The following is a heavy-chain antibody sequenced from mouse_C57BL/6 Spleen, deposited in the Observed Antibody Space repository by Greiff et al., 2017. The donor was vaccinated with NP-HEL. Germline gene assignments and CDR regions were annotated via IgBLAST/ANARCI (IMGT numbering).Heavy chain of an antibody. J-gene: IGHJ2*01. V-gene: IGHV1-15*01. CDR3: TRPILGYFDY. CDR1: GYTFTDYE. Sequence: VQLQQSGAELVRPGASVTLSCKASGYTFTDYEMHWVKQTPVHGLEWIGAIAPETGGTAYNQKFKGKAILTADKSSSTAYMELRSLTSEDSAVYYCTRPILGYFDYWGQGTTLTVSS. CDR2: IAPETGGT.